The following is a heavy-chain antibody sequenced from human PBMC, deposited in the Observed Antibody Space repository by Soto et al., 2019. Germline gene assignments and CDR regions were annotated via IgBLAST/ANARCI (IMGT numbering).Heavy chain of an antibody. CDR1: GGSISSGTYH. J-gene: IGHJ4*02. V-gene: IGHV4-30-4*01. Sequence: SETLSLTCTVSGGSISSGTYHWTWIRQHPEKGLEWIGYIYYSGGTYYNPSLKSRVTISVDTSKNQFPLKLNSVTAADTAVYYCARDQIAAAGIRWGQGTLVTVSS. CDR3: ARDQIAAAGIR. D-gene: IGHD6-13*01. CDR2: IYYSGGT.